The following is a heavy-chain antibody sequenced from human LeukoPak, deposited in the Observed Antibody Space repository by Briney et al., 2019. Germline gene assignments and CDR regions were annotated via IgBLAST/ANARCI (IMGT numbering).Heavy chain of an antibody. Sequence: SSETLSLTCTVSGGSISSSSYSWGWIRQPPGKGLEWIVTINYIGITHYNPSLKSRVAMSVDTSKNQFSLNLSSVTAADTAMYYCARNGYTSDNYYFGYWGQGNLVTVSS. CDR2: INYIGIT. J-gene: IGHJ4*02. V-gene: IGHV4-39*01. CDR3: ARNGYTSDNYYFGY. CDR1: GGSISSSSYS. D-gene: IGHD2-2*02.